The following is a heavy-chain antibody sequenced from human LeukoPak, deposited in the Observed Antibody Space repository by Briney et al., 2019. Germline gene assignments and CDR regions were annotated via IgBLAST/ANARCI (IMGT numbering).Heavy chain of an antibody. CDR2: INWNGGST. CDR3: AKGPAAIGGINY. V-gene: IGHV3-20*04. J-gene: IGHJ4*02. D-gene: IGHD2-2*02. Sequence: GGSLRLSCAASGFTFDDYGMSWVRHAPGKGLEWVSGINWNGGSTGYADSVKGRFTISRDNAKNSLYLQMNSLRAEDTAVYYCAKGPAAIGGINYWGQGTLVTVSS. CDR1: GFTFDDYG.